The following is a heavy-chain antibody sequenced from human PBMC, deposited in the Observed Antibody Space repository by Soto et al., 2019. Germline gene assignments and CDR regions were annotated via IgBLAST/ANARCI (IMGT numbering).Heavy chain of an antibody. CDR3: ARDIGVYYDSSGHDY. J-gene: IGHJ4*02. D-gene: IGHD3-22*01. Sequence: ASGKVSCKASGYTFTSYGISLLLQGPGQGLEWMGWISAYNGNTNYAQKLQGRVTMTTDTSTSTAYMELRSLRPDDTAVYYCARDIGVYYDSSGHDYWGQGTLVTVS. CDR2: ISAYNGNT. CDR1: GYTFTSYG. V-gene: IGHV1-18*04.